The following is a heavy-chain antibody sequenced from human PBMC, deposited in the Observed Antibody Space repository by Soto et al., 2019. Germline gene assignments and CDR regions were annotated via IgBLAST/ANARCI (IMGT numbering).Heavy chain of an antibody. Sequence: SETLSLTCTVSGGSISSYYLSWIRQPPGKGLEWIGYIYYSGSTNYNPSLKSRVTISVDTSKNQFSLKLSSVTAADTAVYYCARDGARRGIDYWGQGTLVTVSS. V-gene: IGHV4-59*01. D-gene: IGHD3-16*01. J-gene: IGHJ4*02. CDR2: IYYSGST. CDR3: ARDGARRGIDY. CDR1: GGSISSYY.